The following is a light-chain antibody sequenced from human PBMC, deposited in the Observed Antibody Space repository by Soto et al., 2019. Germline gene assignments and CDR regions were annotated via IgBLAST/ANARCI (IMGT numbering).Light chain of an antibody. Sequence: QSVLTQPPSASGTPGQRVTISCSGSSSNIGSNTVNWYQQLPGTAPKLLIYTNNQRPSGVPDRFSGSKSGTSASLAISGLQSEDEADYYCAAWDDSLNGCLFGTGTKLTVL. CDR2: TNN. V-gene: IGLV1-44*01. J-gene: IGLJ1*01. CDR1: SSNIGSNT. CDR3: AAWDDSLNGCL.